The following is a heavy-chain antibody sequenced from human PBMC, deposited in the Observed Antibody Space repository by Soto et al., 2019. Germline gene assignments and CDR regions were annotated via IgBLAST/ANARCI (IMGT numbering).Heavy chain of an antibody. CDR2: ISHRGST. Sequence: QVHLQESGPGLVKPSGTLALTCAVSGGSISSDKWWTWVRQPPGKGLEWIGEISHRGSTNYSPSFKSRLSLSVGTTKTQFSLRLTSVTAADTAVYYCAAIPLTSGVVSGRFDPWGQGIMVTVSS. CDR3: AAIPLTSGVVSGRFDP. J-gene: IGHJ5*02. D-gene: IGHD3-3*01. CDR1: GGSISSDKW. V-gene: IGHV4-4*02.